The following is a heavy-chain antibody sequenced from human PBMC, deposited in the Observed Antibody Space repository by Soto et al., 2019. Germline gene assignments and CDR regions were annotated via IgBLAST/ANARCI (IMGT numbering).Heavy chain of an antibody. J-gene: IGHJ3*02. CDR3: ARDLVYGGNSESSDR. V-gene: IGHV5-51*03. D-gene: IGHD4-17*01. CDR1: GYSFNTYW. Sequence: EVQLVQSGAEVKKPGESLKISCKGFGYSFNTYWIAWVRQMPGKGLEWMGIIYPGDSRTTYSPSFQGQVIISADKSISTVYLQWSSLKASDTAMYYCARDLVYGGNSESSDRWGQGTMVIVSS. CDR2: IYPGDSRT.